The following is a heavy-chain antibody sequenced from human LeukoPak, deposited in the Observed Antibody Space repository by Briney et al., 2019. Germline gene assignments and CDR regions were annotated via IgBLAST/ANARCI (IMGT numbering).Heavy chain of an antibody. CDR3: ARATTYDILTGFSDY. D-gene: IGHD3-9*01. CDR2: ISSSGSTI. V-gene: IGHV3-48*04. J-gene: IGHJ4*02. CDR1: GFTFSSYS. Sequence: RPGGSLRLSCAASGFTFSSYSMNWVRQAPGKGLEWVSSISSSGSTIYYADSVRGRFTISRDNAKKSLYLQMNSLRAEDTAVYYCARATTYDILTGFSDYWGQGTLVTVSS.